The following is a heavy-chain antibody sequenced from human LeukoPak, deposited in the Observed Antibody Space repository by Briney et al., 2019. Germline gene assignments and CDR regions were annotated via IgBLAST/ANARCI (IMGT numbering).Heavy chain of an antibody. CDR1: GYTFTSYD. D-gene: IGHD5-18*01. V-gene: IGHV1-8*01. CDR2: MNPNSGNT. Sequence: ASVKVSCKASGYTFTSYDINWVRQATGQGLEWMGWMNPNSGNTGYAQKLPGRVPITRNTSNSTAYLELSSLRSEATAVYHCATAYVDTAMANYGMDVWGQGTTVTVSS. J-gene: IGHJ6*02. CDR3: ATAYVDTAMANYGMDV.